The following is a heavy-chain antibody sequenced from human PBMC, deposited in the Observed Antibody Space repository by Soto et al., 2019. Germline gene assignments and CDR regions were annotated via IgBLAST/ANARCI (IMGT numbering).Heavy chain of an antibody. CDR1: GFTFSSYG. CDR2: IWYDGSNK. J-gene: IGHJ6*03. Sequence: GGSLRLSCAASGFTFSSYGMHWVRQAPGKGLEWVAVIWYDGSNKYYADSVKGRFTISRDNSKNTLYLQMNSLRAEDTAVYYCARIIVLMVYAIGVYYYYMDVWGKGTTVTVSS. D-gene: IGHD2-8*01. CDR3: ARIIVLMVYAIGVYYYYMDV. V-gene: IGHV3-33*01.